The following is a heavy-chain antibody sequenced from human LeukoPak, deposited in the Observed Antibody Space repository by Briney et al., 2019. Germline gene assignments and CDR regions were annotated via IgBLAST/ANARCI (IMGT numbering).Heavy chain of an antibody. CDR1: GGSISRDY. V-gene: IGHV4-59*01. Sequence: SETLSLTCTVSGGSISRDYWSWIRQPPGKGLEWIGYIYYTGSTNYNPSLKSRVTISVDTSKNQFSLKLSSVTAADTAVYYCARSYRSGWYWEFDYWGQGILVIVSS. CDR2: IYYTGST. D-gene: IGHD6-19*01. CDR3: ARSYRSGWYWEFDY. J-gene: IGHJ4*02.